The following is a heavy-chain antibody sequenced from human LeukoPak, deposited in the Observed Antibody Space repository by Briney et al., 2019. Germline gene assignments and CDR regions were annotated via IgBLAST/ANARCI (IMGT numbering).Heavy chain of an antibody. J-gene: IGHJ4*02. CDR2: ISGSGGST. CDR3: AKSGQLDY. D-gene: IGHD6-13*01. Sequence: GGSLRLSCAASGFSFSSYAMSWVRQAPGKGLEWVSVISGSGGSTYYADSVKGRFTISRDNSKNTLSLQMNSLRTEDTAVYYCAKSGQLDYWGQGTLVTVSS. CDR1: GFSFSSYA. V-gene: IGHV3-23*01.